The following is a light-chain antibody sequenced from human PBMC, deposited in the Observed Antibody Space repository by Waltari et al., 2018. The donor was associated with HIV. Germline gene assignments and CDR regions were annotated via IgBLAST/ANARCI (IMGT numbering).Light chain of an antibody. CDR2: DAS. V-gene: IGLV3-21*02. CDR3: QVWDSSSDNLVV. CDR1: NIGTKS. J-gene: IGLJ2*01. Sequence: SYVVTQPPSVSVAPGQTARITCGGNNIGTKSVHWYQQKPGQAPVLVVYDASDRPSGIPERCSGSNSGNTATLTISRVEAGDEADYHCQVWDSSSDNLVVFGGGTKLTVL.